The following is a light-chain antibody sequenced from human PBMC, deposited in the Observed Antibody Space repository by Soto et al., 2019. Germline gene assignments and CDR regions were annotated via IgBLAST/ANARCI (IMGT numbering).Light chain of an antibody. CDR3: QQYDNLLYT. Sequence: DIQMTQSPSTLSGSVGDRVTITCRASQTISSWLAWYQQKPGKAPKLLIYDASNLETGVPSRFSGSGSGTDFTFTISSLQPEDIATYYCQQYDNLLYTFGQGTKLEIK. V-gene: IGKV1-33*01. CDR2: DAS. CDR1: QTISSW. J-gene: IGKJ2*01.